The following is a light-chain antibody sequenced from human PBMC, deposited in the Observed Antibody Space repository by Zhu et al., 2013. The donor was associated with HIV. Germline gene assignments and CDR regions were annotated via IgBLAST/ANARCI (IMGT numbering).Light chain of an antibody. J-gene: IGLJ2*01. CDR3: AAWDDSLNGVV. Sequence: QSVLTQPPSVSEAPRQRVSISCSGSSSNIGENAVSWYQQLPGKAPKLLIYYNDLLPSGVSDRFSGSKSGTSASLAISGLQSEDEADYYCAAWDDSLNGVVFGGGTKLTVL. CDR2: YND. CDR1: SSNIGENA. V-gene: IGLV1-36*01.